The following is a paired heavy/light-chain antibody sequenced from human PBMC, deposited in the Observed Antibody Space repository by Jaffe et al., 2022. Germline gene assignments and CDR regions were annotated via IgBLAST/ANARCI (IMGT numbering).Heavy chain of an antibody. CDR3: TKYDGTLRAFDI. CDR1: AFNFAGHG. V-gene: IGHV3-30*02. D-gene: IGHD3-16*01. Sequence: QVHLVESGGGVVQPGGSLRLSCAASAFNFAGHGMHWVRQAPGKGLDWVGLIRYDGTETYYGDSVRGRFTISRDNSRNTLFLQMNGLGVDDTAVYYCTKYDGTLRAFDIWGKGTLVTVSS. J-gene: IGHJ3*02. CDR2: IRYDGTET.
Light chain of an antibody. V-gene: IGLV2-8*01. Sequence: QSALTQPPSASGSPGQSVTISCTGISGDVGVYNYVSWYQQHPGKAPKLIIYDNTKRPSGVPDRFSASKSGNTASLTVSGLQAEDETDYYCASYIATNNWVSWVFGGGTRLTVL. CDR3: ASYIATNNWVSWV. CDR2: DNT. J-gene: IGLJ3*02. CDR1: SGDVGVYNY.